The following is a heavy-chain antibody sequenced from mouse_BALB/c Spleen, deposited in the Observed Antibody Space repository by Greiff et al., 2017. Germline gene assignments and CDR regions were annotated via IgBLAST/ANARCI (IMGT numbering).Heavy chain of an antibody. J-gene: IGHJ4*01. D-gene: IGHD2-1*01. V-gene: IGHV1-37*01. CDR3: GREGNYYGNLYAMDY. CDR1: GYSFTGYF. CDR2: INPYNGDT. Sequence: EVKLQESGPELVKPGASVKISCKASGYSFTGYFMNWVKQSHGKSLEWIGRINPYNGDTFYNQKFKGKATLTVDKSSSTAHMELLSLTSEDSAVYYCGREGNYYGNLYAMDYWGQGTSVTVSS.